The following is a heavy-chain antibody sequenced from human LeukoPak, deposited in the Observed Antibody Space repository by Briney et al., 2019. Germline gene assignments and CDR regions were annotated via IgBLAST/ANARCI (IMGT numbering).Heavy chain of an antibody. D-gene: IGHD3-10*01. Sequence: PGGSLRLSCAASGFTFSSYSMNWVRQAPGKGLEWVSSISSSSSYIYYADSVKCRFTISRDNAKNSLYLQMNSLRAEDTAVYYCTRDWITMVRGVSYYIDYWGQGTLVTVSS. CDR2: ISSSSSYI. CDR3: TRDWITMVRGVSYYIDY. V-gene: IGHV3-21*01. CDR1: GFTFSSYS. J-gene: IGHJ4*02.